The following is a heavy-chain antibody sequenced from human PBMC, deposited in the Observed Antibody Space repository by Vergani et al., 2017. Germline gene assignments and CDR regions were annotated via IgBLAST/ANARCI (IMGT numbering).Heavy chain of an antibody. CDR2: IYYSGST. CDR1: GGSIRSYY. V-gene: IGHV4-59*01. Sequence: QVQLQESGPGLVKPSETLSLTCTVSGGSIRSYYWSWIRQPPGKGLEWIGYIYYSGSTNYNPSLKSRVTISVDTSKNQFSLKLSSVTAADTAVYYCARLSLGYCSSTSCYDYYYYYYGMDVWVQGTTVTVSS. D-gene: IGHD2-2*01. CDR3: ARLSLGYCSSTSCYDYYYYYYGMDV. J-gene: IGHJ6*02.